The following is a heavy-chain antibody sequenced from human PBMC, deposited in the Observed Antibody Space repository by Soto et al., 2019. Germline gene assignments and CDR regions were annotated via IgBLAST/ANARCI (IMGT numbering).Heavy chain of an antibody. CDR2: IWYDGSNK. V-gene: IGHV3-33*01. J-gene: IGHJ6*02. Sequence: GGSLRLSCAASGFTFSSYGMHWVRQAPGKGLEWVAVIWYDGSNKYYADSVKGRFTISRDNSKNTLYLQMNSLRAEDTAVYYCARDRSYYDSSGYYFDYYYYGMDVWGQGTTVTVSS. D-gene: IGHD3-22*01. CDR1: GFTFSSYG. CDR3: ARDRSYYDSSGYYFDYYYYGMDV.